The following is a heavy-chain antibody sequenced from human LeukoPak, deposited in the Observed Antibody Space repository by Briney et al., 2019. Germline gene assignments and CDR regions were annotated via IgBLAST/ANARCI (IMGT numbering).Heavy chain of an antibody. CDR1: GFTFSSSW. CDR3: ARFLSLGF. Sequence: GGSLRLSCAASGFTFSSSWMSWVRQAPGKGLECVANIKQDGSEKNYVDSVKGRFTISRDNAKNSVYLQMNSLRAEDTAVYYCARFLSLGFWGQGTPVTVSS. J-gene: IGHJ4*02. V-gene: IGHV3-7*01. D-gene: IGHD7-27*01. CDR2: IKQDGSEK.